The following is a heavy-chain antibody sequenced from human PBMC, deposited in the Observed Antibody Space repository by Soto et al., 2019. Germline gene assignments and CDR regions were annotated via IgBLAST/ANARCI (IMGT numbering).Heavy chain of an antibody. V-gene: IGHV3-30-3*01. J-gene: IGHJ5*02. CDR1: GFTFSSYA. Sequence: QVQLVESGGGVVQAGRSLRLSCAASGFTFSSYAMHWVRQAPGKGLEWVAVISYDGSNKYYADSVKGRFTISRDNSKNTLYLQMNSLRAEDTAVYYCARDVYYYHSSGYYYRWFDPWGQGTLVTVSS. D-gene: IGHD3-22*01. CDR2: ISYDGSNK. CDR3: ARDVYYYHSSGYYYRWFDP.